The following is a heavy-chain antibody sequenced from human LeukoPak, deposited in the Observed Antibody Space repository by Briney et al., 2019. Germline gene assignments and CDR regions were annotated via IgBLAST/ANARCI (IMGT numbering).Heavy chain of an antibody. CDR1: GGSFSGYY. CDR2: VNHSGNT. CDR3: ATRTSGLDY. Sequence: SETLSLTCTVYGGSFSGYYWSWIRQPPGRGLEWIGEVNHSGNTAYNPSLKRRVTISVDTSKNQFSLKLRSVTAADTAVYYCATRTSGLDYWGQGNLVTVPS. J-gene: IGHJ4*02. D-gene: IGHD6-19*01. V-gene: IGHV4-34*01.